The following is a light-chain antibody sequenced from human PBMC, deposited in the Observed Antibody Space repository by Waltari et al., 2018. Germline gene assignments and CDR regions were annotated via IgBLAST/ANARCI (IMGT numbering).Light chain of an antibody. V-gene: IGKV3-15*01. CDR3: QQYADLPPYN. Sequence: DIGMTQSPGTLSASPGDSATLSCRVSQTVSTNLARYQQKPGQAPRLLIYDASTRVTGVPARFSGSGSGTDFTLTIASLQSEDFGVYYCQQYADLPPYNFGQGTKLEI. J-gene: IGKJ2*01. CDR2: DAS. CDR1: QTVSTN.